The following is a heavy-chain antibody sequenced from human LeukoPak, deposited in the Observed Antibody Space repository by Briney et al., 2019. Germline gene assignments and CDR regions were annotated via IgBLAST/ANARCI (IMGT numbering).Heavy chain of an antibody. J-gene: IGHJ4*02. Sequence: ASVKVSFKASGCTLTWYTMNWVRQARGKGVEWMGWINTNTWKSTYAQGFTGRVVFSLDTYVSTAYLQIKSLKAEDTAIYYCARAHPGYSYGPPFIDYWGQGTVVTVSS. V-gene: IGHV7-4-1*02. CDR1: GCTLTWYT. CDR3: ARAHPGYSYGPPFIDY. D-gene: IGHD5-18*01. CDR2: INTNTWKS.